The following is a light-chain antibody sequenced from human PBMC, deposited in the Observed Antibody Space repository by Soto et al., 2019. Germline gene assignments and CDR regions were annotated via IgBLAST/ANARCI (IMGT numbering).Light chain of an antibody. CDR3: QQYNNWPRT. V-gene: IGKV3-15*01. CDR2: GAS. CDR1: QSVSSN. J-gene: IGKJ1*01. Sequence: EIVMTQSAATLTVFPGERATLSCRASQSVSSNLAWYQQKPGQAPRLLIYGASTRATGIPARFSGSGSGTEFTLTISSLQSEDFAVYYCQQYNNWPRTFGQGTKVEIK.